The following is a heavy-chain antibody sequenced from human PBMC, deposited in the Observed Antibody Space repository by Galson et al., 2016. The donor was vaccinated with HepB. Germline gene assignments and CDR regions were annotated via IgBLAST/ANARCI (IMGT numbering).Heavy chain of an antibody. Sequence: SLRLSCAASRFTFRSYDMSWVRQAPGKGLEWVSGINYSGSNTYYADSVKGRFTISRDNSKNTLYLQMNSLRVEDSAVYYCAKGKRYSDSGSYYVDYWGQGTLVTVSS. J-gene: IGHJ4*02. V-gene: IGHV3-23*01. D-gene: IGHD3-10*01. CDR2: INYSGSNT. CDR1: RFTFRSYD. CDR3: AKGKRYSDSGSYYVDY.